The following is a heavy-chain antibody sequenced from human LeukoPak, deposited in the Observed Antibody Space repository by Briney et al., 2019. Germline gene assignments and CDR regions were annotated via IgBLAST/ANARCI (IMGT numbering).Heavy chain of an antibody. CDR1: GFTFSDYY. J-gene: IGHJ4*02. CDR2: ISSSGSTV. D-gene: IGHD3-22*01. CDR3: AIQITMMVVVLYFDY. V-gene: IGHV3-11*04. Sequence: PGGSLRLSCAASGFTFSDYYITWIRQAPGKGLEWVSFISSSGSTVYSADSVRGRFTVSRDNAKNSLFLYMNSLRAEDTAVYYCAIQITMMVVVLYFDYWGQGALVTVSS.